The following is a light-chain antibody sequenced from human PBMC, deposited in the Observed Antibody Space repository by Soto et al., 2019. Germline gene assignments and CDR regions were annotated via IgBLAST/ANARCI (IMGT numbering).Light chain of an antibody. J-gene: IGKJ1*01. CDR2: DAS. CDR3: QQHNSSPWT. CDR1: QSISDW. V-gene: IGKV1-5*01. Sequence: IHMTHSPSTLSASCGDRVAITFRASQSISDWLAWFQQKPGRAPKLMIYDASSLESGVPSRFSGSGSGTEFTLTINSLQPEDFATYYCQQHNSSPWTFGQGTKVDIK.